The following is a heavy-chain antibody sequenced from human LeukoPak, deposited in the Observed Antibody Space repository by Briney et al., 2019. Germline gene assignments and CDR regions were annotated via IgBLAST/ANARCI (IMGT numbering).Heavy chain of an antibody. Sequence: PSGTLSLTCTASGGSIDSRSYYWDWIRQAPGKGLEWIGTVYHSGSTEYNPSLKSRVAIFVDTSKNQFSLILHSVAAADTAVYYCARRSEFDNTHYHYFDYWGQGALVTVSS. CDR1: GGSIDSRSYY. D-gene: IGHD2-15*01. J-gene: IGHJ4*02. CDR3: ARRSEFDNTHYHYFDY. CDR2: VYHSGST. V-gene: IGHV4-39*01.